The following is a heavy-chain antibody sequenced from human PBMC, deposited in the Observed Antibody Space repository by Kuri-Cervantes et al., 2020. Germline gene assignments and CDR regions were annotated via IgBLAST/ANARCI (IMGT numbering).Heavy chain of an antibody. CDR1: GFTFSSYS. V-gene: IGHV3-21*04. D-gene: IGHD3-22*01. J-gene: IGHJ4*02. Sequence: GGSLRLSCAASGFTFSSYSMNWVRQAPGKGLEWVSSISSSGSSIYYADSVKGRFTMSRDNAKNSLYLQMNSLRAEDTAVYYCGGGYYDSSGYYLGVGYWGQGNPGHRLL. CDR2: ISSSGSSI. CDR3: GGGYYDSSGYYLGVGY.